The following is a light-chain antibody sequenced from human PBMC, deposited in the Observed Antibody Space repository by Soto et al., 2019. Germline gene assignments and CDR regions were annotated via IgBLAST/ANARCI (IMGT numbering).Light chain of an antibody. Sequence: QSVLTQSPSASVTPGQRVTISCSGSSSNIGSNTVNWYQQLPGTAPKLLIYSNDQRPSGVPDRFSASKSGTSASLAIGGLQSEDEADYSCAAWDDSLNGDVFGSGTKVTVL. J-gene: IGLJ1*01. CDR3: AAWDDSLNGDV. CDR1: SSNIGSNT. V-gene: IGLV1-44*01. CDR2: SND.